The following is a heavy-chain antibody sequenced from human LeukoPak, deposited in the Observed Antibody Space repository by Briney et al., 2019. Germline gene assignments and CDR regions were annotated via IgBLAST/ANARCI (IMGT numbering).Heavy chain of an antibody. CDR3: ARSSTVTTSYYYYGMDV. V-gene: IGHV3-66*01. D-gene: IGHD4-17*01. CDR2: IYSGSST. J-gene: IGHJ6*02. Sequence: PGGSLRLSCAASGFTVCSNYMSWVRQAPGKGLEWVSVIYSGSSTYYADSVKGRFTISRDNSKNTLYLQMNSLRAEDTAVYYCARSSTVTTSYYYYGMDVWGQGTTVTVSS. CDR1: GFTVCSNY.